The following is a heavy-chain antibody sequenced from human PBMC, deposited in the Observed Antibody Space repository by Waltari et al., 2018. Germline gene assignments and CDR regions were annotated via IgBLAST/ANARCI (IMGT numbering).Heavy chain of an antibody. Sequence: QVQLQESGPGLVKPSETLSLTCTVSGGSISSYYWSWIRQPPGKGLEWIGYIYYSGSTNYTPSLKSRVTISVDTSKNQFSLKLSSVTAADTAVYYCARGYSSSSFDFDYWGQGTLVTVSS. CDR1: GGSISSYY. D-gene: IGHD6-6*01. V-gene: IGHV4-59*01. CDR2: IYYSGST. J-gene: IGHJ4*02. CDR3: ARGYSSSSFDFDY.